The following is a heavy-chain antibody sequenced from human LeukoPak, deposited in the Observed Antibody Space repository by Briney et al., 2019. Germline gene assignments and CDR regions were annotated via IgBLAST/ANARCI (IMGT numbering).Heavy chain of an antibody. Sequence: GGSLRLSCAASGFTFSNYGMHWVRQAPGKGLEWVALIWYDGRTKFHADCVKGRFTISRDNSKNTLYLQMDSLRDEDTAVYYCAREWGRIAVAGGPGYWGQGTRVTVSS. CDR2: IWYDGRTK. V-gene: IGHV3-33*01. D-gene: IGHD6-19*01. CDR3: AREWGRIAVAGGPGY. J-gene: IGHJ4*02. CDR1: GFTFSNYG.